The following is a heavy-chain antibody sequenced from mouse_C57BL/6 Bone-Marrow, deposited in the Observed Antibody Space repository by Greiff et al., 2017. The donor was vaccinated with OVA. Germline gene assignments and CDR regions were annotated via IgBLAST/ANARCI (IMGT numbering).Heavy chain of an antibody. J-gene: IGHJ4*01. CDR1: GFTFSDYG. V-gene: IGHV5-17*01. CDR2: ISSGSSTI. CDR3: ARQGHPYYSNYRSAMDY. D-gene: IGHD2-5*01. Sequence: EVQLVESGGGLVKPGGSLKLSCAASGFTFSDYGMHWVRQAPEKGLEWVAYISSGSSTIYYADTVKGRLTISRDNAKNTLFLQINSLRSEGTAMYYCARQGHPYYSNYRSAMDYWGQGTSVTVSS.